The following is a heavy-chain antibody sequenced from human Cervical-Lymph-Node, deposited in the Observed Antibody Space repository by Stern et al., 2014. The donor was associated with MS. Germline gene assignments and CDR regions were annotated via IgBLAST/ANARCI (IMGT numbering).Heavy chain of an antibody. CDR1: GGTFSNYA. D-gene: IGHD4-17*01. CDR2: IVPLFGKP. CDR3: ASPLTATSVPFGYYGMDV. J-gene: IGHJ6*02. V-gene: IGHV1-69*01. Sequence: QVQLVQSGAEVKKPGSSVKVSCKASGGTFSNYATSWVRQAPGQGLEWMGGIVPLFGKPNYAQKFQGRVTITADESTSTAYMDLSSLRSEDTAVCYCASPLTATSVPFGYYGMDVWGQGTTVTVS.